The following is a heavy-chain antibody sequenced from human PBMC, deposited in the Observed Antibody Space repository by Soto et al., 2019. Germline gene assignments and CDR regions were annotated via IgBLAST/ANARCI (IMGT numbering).Heavy chain of an antibody. D-gene: IGHD5-18*01. CDR1: GFTFSSYW. CDR3: ARPAMVRVRAFDI. V-gene: IGHV3-74*01. CDR2: INSDGSGT. J-gene: IGHJ3*02. Sequence: EVQLVESGGGLVQPGGSLRLSCAASGFTFSSYWMHWVRQAPGKGLVWVSRINSDGSGTSYADSVKGRFTISRDNAKNTLYLQMNSLRAEDTAVYYSARPAMVRVRAFDIWGQGTMVTVSS.